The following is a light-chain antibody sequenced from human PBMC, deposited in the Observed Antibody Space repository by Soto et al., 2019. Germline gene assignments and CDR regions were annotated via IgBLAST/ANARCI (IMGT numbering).Light chain of an antibody. V-gene: IGKV3-20*01. J-gene: IGKJ1*01. CDR1: QSLSNNSY. Sequence: IALTQSQGTLSLSPGERATLSCRGSQSLSNNSYLAWYQQKPGQAPRLLIYGASSRATGIPNRFSASGSGTDFTLTISRLEPEDFAVYYCQQYGNSPQSFGQGTKVDIK. CDR2: GAS. CDR3: QQYGNSPQS.